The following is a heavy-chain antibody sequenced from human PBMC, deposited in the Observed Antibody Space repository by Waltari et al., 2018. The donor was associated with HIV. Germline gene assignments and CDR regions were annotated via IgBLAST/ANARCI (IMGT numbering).Heavy chain of an antibody. J-gene: IGHJ4*02. CDR1: GFTFSGYW. CDR3: ASGLGDWGY. V-gene: IGHV3-7*02. Sequence: DVHLVESGGALVQPGGSLRLSCAASGFTFSGYWMSWVRQAPGKGLEWVVNINPVGRTKYHVDSVRGRFTISRDNAKNSLYLQMSSRRAEDTAVYYCASGLGDWGYWGRGTLVTVSS. CDR2: INPVGRTK. D-gene: IGHD2-21*02.